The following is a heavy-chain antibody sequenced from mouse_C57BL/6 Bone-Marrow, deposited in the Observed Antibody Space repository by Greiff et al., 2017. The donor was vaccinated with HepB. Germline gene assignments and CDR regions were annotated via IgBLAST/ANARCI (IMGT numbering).Heavy chain of an antibody. CDR1: GFSLTSYA. J-gene: IGHJ2*01. CDR3: ARNTPYLRHYFDY. V-gene: IGHV2-9-1*01. Sequence: VQLQQSGPGLVAPSQSLSITCTVSGFSLTSYAISWVRQPPGKGLEWLGVIWTGGGTNYNSALKSRLSISKDNSKSQVFLKMNSLQTDDTARYYCARNTPYLRHYFDYWGQGTTLTVSS. D-gene: IGHD5-1*01. CDR2: IWTGGGT.